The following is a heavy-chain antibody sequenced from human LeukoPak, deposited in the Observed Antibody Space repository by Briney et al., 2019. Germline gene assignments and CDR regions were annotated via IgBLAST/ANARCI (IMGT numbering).Heavy chain of an antibody. D-gene: IGHD3-22*01. J-gene: IGHJ4*02. CDR1: GFNSKMYV. Sequence: GGSPRLSCAASGFNSKMYVMHWVRQAPGKGLEWVALISQDGGNKQYADSVKDRFAVSRHNTEDFVILQVNNLRPEDTAIYYCARASESSGSAGTFDYWRPGTRVTVSS. CDR2: ISQDGGNK. CDR3: ARASESSGSAGTFDY. V-gene: IGHV3-30*09.